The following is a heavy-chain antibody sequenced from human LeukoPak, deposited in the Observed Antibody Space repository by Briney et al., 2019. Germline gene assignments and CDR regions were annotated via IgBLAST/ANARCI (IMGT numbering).Heavy chain of an antibody. J-gene: IGHJ4*02. CDR1: GFTFSSYA. CDR2: ISGSGGST. V-gene: IGHV3-23*01. Sequence: HPGGSLRLSCAASGFTFSSYAMSWLRQAPGKGLEWVSAISGSGGSTYYADSVKGRFTISRDNSKNTLYLQMNSLRAEDTAVYYCAKDGSSSSSGYYFDYWGQGTLVTVSS. D-gene: IGHD6-6*01. CDR3: AKDGSSSSSGYYFDY.